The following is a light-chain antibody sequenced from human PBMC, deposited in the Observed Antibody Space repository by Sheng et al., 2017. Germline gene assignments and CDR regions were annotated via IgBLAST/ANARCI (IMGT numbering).Light chain of an antibody. CDR2: AAF. Sequence: DIQMTQSPSSLSASVGDRVTITCRASQAIDNYLAWYQQKPGKVPKLLIYAAFTLQSGVSSRFSGSGSGTHFTLSISSLQPEDVATYYCQNXYRAPXTFGGGTKVEI. V-gene: IGKV1-27*01. J-gene: IGKJ4*01. CDR3: QNXYRAPXT. CDR1: QAIDNY.